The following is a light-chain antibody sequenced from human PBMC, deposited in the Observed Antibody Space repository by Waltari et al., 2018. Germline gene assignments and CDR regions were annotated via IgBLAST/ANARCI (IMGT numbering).Light chain of an antibody. J-gene: IGLJ2*01. CDR1: RSDIGAYNY. CDR3: SSFTATATLVA. V-gene: IGLV2-14*03. CDR2: DVS. Sequence: QSALTQPAPVSGSPGQSIPISCSGTRSDIGAYNYVSWYQQYPGKAPKVIIYDVSLRPSGVSNRFSGSKSGNTASLTISGLQAEDEAHYYCSSFTATATLVAFGGGTKVTIL.